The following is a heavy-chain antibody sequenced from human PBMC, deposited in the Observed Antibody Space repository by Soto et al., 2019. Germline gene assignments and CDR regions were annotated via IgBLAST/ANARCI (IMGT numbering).Heavy chain of an antibody. CDR2: NSWDGGTS. V-gene: IGHV3-43*01. J-gene: IGHJ4*02. CDR1: GVTLSRYT. Sequence: PVGFLRLSCAASGVTLSRYTMHWVRQATGKGLEWGALNSWDGGTSAYADSVKGRFTVSRDNKKSFLYLQMDSLGPDDTALYYCVKDGDNTGYYFTYYFDHWGQGAPVTVS. D-gene: IGHD3-22*01. CDR3: VKDGDNTGYYFTYYFDH.